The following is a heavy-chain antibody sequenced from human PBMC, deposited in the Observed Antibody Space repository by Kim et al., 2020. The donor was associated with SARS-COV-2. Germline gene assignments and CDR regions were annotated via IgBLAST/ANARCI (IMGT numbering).Heavy chain of an antibody. J-gene: IGHJ4*02. D-gene: IGHD1-1*01. V-gene: IGHV3-21*01. CDR2: I. CDR3: ARDKERLGSDY. Sequence: IYDAGSVKGRVTITRDNAKNSMCLKMNSLRAEYTAGYYCARDKERLGSDYWGQGTLVTVSS.